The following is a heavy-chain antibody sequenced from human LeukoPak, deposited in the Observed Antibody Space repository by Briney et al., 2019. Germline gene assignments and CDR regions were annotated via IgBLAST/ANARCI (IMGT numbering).Heavy chain of an antibody. CDR1: GITFHNYA. CDR2: IGGSGGST. V-gene: IGHV3-23*01. J-gene: IGHJ4*02. CDR3: ATSTATTYY. D-gene: IGHD4-11*01. Sequence: GGSLRLSCVASGITFHNYAMNWVRQAPGKGLEWVSVIGGSGGSTYYADSVKGRFTISRDYSKNILYLQLNSLRAEDTAIYYCATSTATTYYWGQGTLVTVSS.